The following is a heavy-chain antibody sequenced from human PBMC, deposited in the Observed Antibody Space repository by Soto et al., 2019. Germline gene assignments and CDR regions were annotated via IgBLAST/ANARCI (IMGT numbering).Heavy chain of an antibody. CDR3: AREVHGDYSRWFDT. CDR2: IYYSGST. CDR1: GGSVSSGSYY. J-gene: IGHJ5*02. D-gene: IGHD4-17*01. V-gene: IGHV4-61*01. Sequence: ASETLSLTCTVSGGSVSSGSYYWSWIRQPPGKGLEWIGHIYYSGSTNYNPSLKSRVTISVDTSKNQFSLKLSSVTAGDTAVYYCAREVHGDYSRWFDTWGQGTLVTVSS.